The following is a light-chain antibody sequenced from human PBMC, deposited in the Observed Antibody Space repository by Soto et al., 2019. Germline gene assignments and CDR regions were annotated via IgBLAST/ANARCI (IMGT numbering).Light chain of an antibody. CDR2: RNN. Sequence: QAVVTQPPSASGTPGQRVTISCSGSSSNIGNHYVYWYQHLPGTAPKLLIYRNNQRPSGVPDRFSGSHSGTSGSLAISGLRSEDEADYYCAAWDDSLSGYVFGTGTKVTVL. J-gene: IGLJ1*01. CDR1: SSNIGNHY. V-gene: IGLV1-47*01. CDR3: AAWDDSLSGYV.